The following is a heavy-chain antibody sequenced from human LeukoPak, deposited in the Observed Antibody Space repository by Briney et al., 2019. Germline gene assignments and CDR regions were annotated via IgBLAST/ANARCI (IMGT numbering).Heavy chain of an antibody. Sequence: PSETLSLTCSVSGDSISSSSNYWGWIRQPPGKGLEWIGYTHNSGTSYYNPSLKSRVTIFADRSKNLFSLKVTSVTAADTAVYYCARRSPYGDLFFDHWGQGTLVTVSS. CDR2: THNSGTS. CDR1: GDSISSSSNY. D-gene: IGHD4-17*01. CDR3: ARRSPYGDLFFDH. J-gene: IGHJ4*02. V-gene: IGHV4-39*01.